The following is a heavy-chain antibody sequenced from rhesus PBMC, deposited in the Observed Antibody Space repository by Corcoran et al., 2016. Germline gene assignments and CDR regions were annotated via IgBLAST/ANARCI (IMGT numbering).Heavy chain of an antibody. D-gene: IGHD3-9*01. J-gene: IGHJ4*01. Sequence: QVQLQESGPGLVKPSETLSLTCAVSGGSISDYYYWHWIRQPPGKGLEWIGNIYGNSASTYYNPSLKSRVTISKDTSKNQFFLKLSSVTAADTAVYYCARASYEDDYVYFDYWGQGVLVTVSS. CDR3: ARASYEDDYVYFDY. CDR1: GGSISDYYY. V-gene: IGHV4S9*01. CDR2: IYGNSAST.